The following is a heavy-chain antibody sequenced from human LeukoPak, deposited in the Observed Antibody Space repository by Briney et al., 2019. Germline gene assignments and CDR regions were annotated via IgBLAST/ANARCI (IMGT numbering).Heavy chain of an antibody. CDR1: GYTFTGNY. CDR3: ARNFDMKGFDP. CDR2: INSDSGFT. D-gene: IGHD3-9*01. V-gene: IGHV1-2*02. J-gene: IGHJ5*02. Sequence: ASVKVSCKASGYTFTGNYMNWVRQAPGQGLEWMGWINSDSGFTKYAQKFQGRVTMTRDTSITTVYMDLTRLTSDDTAVYYCARNFDMKGFDPWGQGTLVTVSS.